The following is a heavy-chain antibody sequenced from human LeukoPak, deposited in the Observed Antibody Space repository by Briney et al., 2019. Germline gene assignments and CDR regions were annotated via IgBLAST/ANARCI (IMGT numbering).Heavy chain of an antibody. Sequence: SSETLSLTCTVSGGSISSSSYYWGWIRQPPGKGLEWIGSIYYSGSTYDNPSLKSRVTISVDTSKNQFSLNVSSVTAADTAVYYCATLRGYLDYWGQGTLVTVSS. V-gene: IGHV4-39*01. CDR2: IYYSGST. CDR1: GGSISSSSYY. J-gene: IGHJ4*02. CDR3: ATLRGYLDY. D-gene: IGHD3-22*01.